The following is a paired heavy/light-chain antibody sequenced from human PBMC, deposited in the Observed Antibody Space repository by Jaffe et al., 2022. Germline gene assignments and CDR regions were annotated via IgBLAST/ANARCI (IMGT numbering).Light chain of an antibody. V-gene: IGKV3-20*01. CDR2: GAS. J-gene: IGKJ3*01. Sequence: EIVLTQSPGTLSLSPGERATLSCRASQSVSSSYLAWYQQKPGQAPRLLIYGASSRATGIPDRFSGSGSGTDFTLTISRLEPEDFAVYYCQQYGSSPPWFTFGPGTKVDIK. CDR1: QSVSSSY. CDR3: QQYGSSPPWFT.
Heavy chain of an antibody. CDR3: ARGFRKRLRFLEWLLFHYFDY. CDR2: MNPNSGNT. V-gene: IGHV1-8*01. CDR1: GYTFTSYD. Sequence: QVQLVQSGAEVKKPGASVKVSCKASGYTFTSYDINWVRQATGQGLEWMGWMNPNSGNTGYAQKFQGRVTMTRNTSISTAYMELSSLRSEDTAVYYCARGFRKRLRFLEWLLFHYFDYWGQGTLVTVSS. D-gene: IGHD3-3*01. J-gene: IGHJ4*02.